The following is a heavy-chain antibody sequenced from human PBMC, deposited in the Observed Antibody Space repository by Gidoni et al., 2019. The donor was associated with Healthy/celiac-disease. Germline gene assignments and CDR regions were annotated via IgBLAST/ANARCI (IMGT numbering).Heavy chain of an antibody. V-gene: IGHV1-2*02. Sequence: QVQLVQAGAEVKKPGASVKVSCKAYGYTFTGYYTHCVRQAPGQGLEWMGWINPDSGGTNYAQTFQGRVTMTSDTSISTAYMELSRLRSDDTAVYYCARGWGITMIVVVISPFDYWGQGTLVTVSS. CDR1: GYTFTGYY. CDR3: ARGWGITMIVVVISPFDY. D-gene: IGHD3-22*01. CDR2: INPDSGGT. J-gene: IGHJ4*02.